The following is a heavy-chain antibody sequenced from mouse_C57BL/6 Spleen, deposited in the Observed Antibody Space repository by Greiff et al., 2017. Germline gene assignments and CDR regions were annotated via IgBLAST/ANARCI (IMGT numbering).Heavy chain of an antibody. J-gene: IGHJ2*01. CDR3: ARSTTVVDFDY. V-gene: IGHV1-9*01. CDR2: ILPGSGST. D-gene: IGHD1-1*01. CDR1: GYTFTGYW. Sequence: VQVVESGAELMKPGASVKLSCTATGYTFTGYWIEWVKQRPGHGLEWIGEILPGSGSTDYTEKFKGKATFSADTSTNTAYMQLSSLTTEDAAIYYCARSTTVVDFDYWGQGTTLTVSS.